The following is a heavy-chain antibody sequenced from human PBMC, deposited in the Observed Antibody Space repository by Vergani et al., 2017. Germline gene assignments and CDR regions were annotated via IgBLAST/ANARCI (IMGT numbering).Heavy chain of an antibody. CDR2: IIPSLATT. CDR1: GGTFSSYA. CDR3: ARATCSGGSCYRGFEY. J-gene: IGHJ4*02. V-gene: IGHV1-69*11. D-gene: IGHD2-15*01. Sequence: QVQLVQSGAEVKKPGSSVKVSCKASGGTFSSYALNWVRQAPGQGLEWMGSIIPSLATTIYAQKFQGRVTITADESTSTAYMELSSLKSEDTAVVYCARATCSGGSCYRGFEYWGQGSLITVSS.